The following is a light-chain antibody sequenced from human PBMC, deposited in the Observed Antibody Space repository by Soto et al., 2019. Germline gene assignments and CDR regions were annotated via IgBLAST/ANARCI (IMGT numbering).Light chain of an antibody. CDR2: WAS. CDR1: QSVLRSSDNKNL. J-gene: IGKJ4*01. Sequence: DIVMIQSPDSLAVSLGERATINCKSSQSVLRSSDNKNLLAWYQHKPGQPPRLLIYWASTRGSGVPDRFSASGSGIYFSLTVSNLSGEDGAVSYCHQYFTMAVSFGGGTKVDIK. V-gene: IGKV4-1*01. CDR3: HQYFTMAVS.